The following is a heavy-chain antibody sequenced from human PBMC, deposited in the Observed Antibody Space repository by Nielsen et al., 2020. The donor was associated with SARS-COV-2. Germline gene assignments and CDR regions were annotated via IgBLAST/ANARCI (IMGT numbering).Heavy chain of an antibody. J-gene: IGHJ3*02. D-gene: IGHD3-10*01. CDR3: ARVPLLLGDAFDI. Sequence: SETLSLTCTVSGGSISSSSYYWSWIRQPPGKGLEWIGEINHSGSTNYNPSLKSRVTISVDTSKNQFSLKLSSVTAADTAVYYCARVPLLLGDAFDIWGQGTMVTVSS. CDR2: INHSGST. CDR1: GGSISSSSYY. V-gene: IGHV4-39*07.